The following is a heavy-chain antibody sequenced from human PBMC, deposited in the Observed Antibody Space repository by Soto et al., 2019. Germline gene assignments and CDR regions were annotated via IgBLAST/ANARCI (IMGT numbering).Heavy chain of an antibody. CDR1: GFSLSSSGAA. D-gene: IGHD3-16*01. J-gene: IGHJ5*02. CDR2: IYWDDDK. CDR3: AHRPTMTMFGRVIDNGVWFAP. Sequence: INLKESAPTVVKPTRTLTLTCTFSGFSLSSSGAAVGWIRQPPGRALEWVALIYWDDDKRYNRYNPSLDGRFRVTKDTTKTPMALTLTNVDPADTATYFWAHRPTMTMFGRVIDNGVWFAPWGQGTRVIVSS. V-gene: IGHV2-5*02.